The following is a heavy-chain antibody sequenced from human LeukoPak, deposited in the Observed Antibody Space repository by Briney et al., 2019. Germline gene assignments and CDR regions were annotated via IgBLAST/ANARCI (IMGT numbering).Heavy chain of an antibody. CDR1: GYNLTNYG. Sequence: ASVKVSCKASGYNLTNYGINWVRQAPGQGLEWMGWISAYIGNTIHAQKFQGRVTMTTDISTSTAYMELRSLGSDDTAAYYCARELKTAVSVYYFDYWGQGTLVTVSS. J-gene: IGHJ4*02. D-gene: IGHD6-19*01. CDR3: ARELKTAVSVYYFDY. V-gene: IGHV1-18*01. CDR2: ISAYIGNT.